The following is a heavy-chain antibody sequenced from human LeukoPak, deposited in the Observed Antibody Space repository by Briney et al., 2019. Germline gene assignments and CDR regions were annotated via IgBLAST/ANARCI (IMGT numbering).Heavy chain of an antibody. D-gene: IGHD6-13*01. CDR3: AREDPVAAAAPSFDY. J-gene: IGHJ4*02. CDR1: GFTFSSYW. V-gene: IGHV3-7*03. Sequence: GGSLRLSCAASGFTFSSYWMSWVRQAPGKGLEWVANIKQDGSEKYYVDSVKGRFTISRDNAKNSLYLQMNSLRAEDTAVYYCAREDPVAAAAPSFDYWGQGTLVTVSS. CDR2: IKQDGSEK.